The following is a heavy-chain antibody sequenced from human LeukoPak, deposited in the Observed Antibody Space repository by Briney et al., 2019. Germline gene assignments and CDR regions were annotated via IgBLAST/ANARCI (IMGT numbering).Heavy chain of an antibody. CDR2: ISSSGSTI. CDR1: GSTFSSYE. D-gene: IGHD3-10*01. V-gene: IGHV3-48*03. Sequence: GGSLRLSCAASGSTFSSYEMNWVRQAPGKGLEWVSYISSSGSTIYYADSVKGRFTISRDNAKNSLYLQMNSLRAEDTAVYYCARGRHYYGSGSYYNVLDYWGQGTLVTVSS. CDR3: ARGRHYYGSGSYYNVLDY. J-gene: IGHJ4*02.